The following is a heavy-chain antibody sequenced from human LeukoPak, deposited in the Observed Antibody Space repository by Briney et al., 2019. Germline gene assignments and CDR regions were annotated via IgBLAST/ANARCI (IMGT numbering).Heavy chain of an antibody. J-gene: IGHJ4*02. CDR3: ARTGVLSGYSSGWYVSPPYFDY. CDR2: INHSGST. V-gene: IGHV4-34*01. Sequence: PSETLSLTCAVYGGSFSGYYWSWIRQPPGKGLEWIGEINHSGSTNYNPSLKSRVTISVDTSKNQFSLKLSSVTAADTAVYYCARTGVLSGYSSGWYVSPPYFDYWGQGTLVTVSS. CDR1: GGSFSGYY. D-gene: IGHD6-19*01.